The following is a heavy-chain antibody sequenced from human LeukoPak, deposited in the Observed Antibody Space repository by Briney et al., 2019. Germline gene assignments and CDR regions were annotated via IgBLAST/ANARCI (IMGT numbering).Heavy chain of an antibody. D-gene: IGHD2-15*01. CDR2: INGDGSTT. Sequence: GGSLRLSCAASGFTFSSDWMHWVRQAPGKGLVWVSRINGDGSTTAYADSVKGRFTISRDNAKNTLYLQMNSLRVEDTAVYYCARGAAPQGYWGQGTLVTVSS. J-gene: IGHJ4*02. V-gene: IGHV3-74*03. CDR1: GFTFSSDW. CDR3: ARGAAPQGY.